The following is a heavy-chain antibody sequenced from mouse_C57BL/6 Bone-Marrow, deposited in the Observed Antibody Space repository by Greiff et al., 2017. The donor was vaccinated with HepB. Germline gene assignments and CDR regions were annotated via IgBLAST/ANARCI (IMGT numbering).Heavy chain of an antibody. Sequence: EVKLMESGGGLVKPGGSLKLSCAASGFTFSSYTMSWVRQTPEKRLEWVATISGGGGNTYYPDSVKGRCTISRDNAKNTLYLQMSSLRSEDTALYYCARQADYWGQGTTLTVSS. J-gene: IGHJ2*01. CDR3: ARQADY. CDR1: GFTFSSYT. CDR2: ISGGGGNT. V-gene: IGHV5-9*01.